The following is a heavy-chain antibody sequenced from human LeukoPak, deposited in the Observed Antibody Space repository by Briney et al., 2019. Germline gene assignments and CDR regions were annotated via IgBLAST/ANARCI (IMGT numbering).Heavy chain of an antibody. CDR1: GYTFTGYY. V-gene: IGHV1-2*02. CDR3: ARGAYDSSGYYSDY. CDR2: INPNSGGT. J-gene: IGHJ4*02. D-gene: IGHD3-22*01. Sequence: ASVRVSCKASGYTFTGYYMHWVRQAPGQGLEWMGWINPNSGGTNYAQKFQGRVTMTRDMSTSTVYMELSSLRSEDTAVYYCARGAYDSSGYYSDYWGQGTLVTVSS.